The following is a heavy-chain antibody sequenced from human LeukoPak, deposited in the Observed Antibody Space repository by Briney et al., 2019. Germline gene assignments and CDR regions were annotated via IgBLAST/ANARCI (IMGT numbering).Heavy chain of an antibody. J-gene: IGHJ4*02. D-gene: IGHD7-27*01. CDR1: GGSISSGGYY. Sequence: SETLSLTCTVSGGSISSGGYYWSWIRQPPGKGLEWIGYIYHSGSTYYNPSLKSRVTISVDRSKNQFSLKLSSVTAADTAVYYCARVILGQFDYWGQGTLVTVSS. CDR2: IYHSGST. CDR3: ARVILGQFDY. V-gene: IGHV4-30-2*01.